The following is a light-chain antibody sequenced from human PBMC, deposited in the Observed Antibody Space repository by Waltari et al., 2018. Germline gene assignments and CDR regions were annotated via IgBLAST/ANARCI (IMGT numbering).Light chain of an antibody. V-gene: IGLV3-21*02. CDR2: DDS. Sequence: SYILTQPPSVSVAPGQTARLPCGGKHIGSKTGHWYQQKPGQAPVLVVSDDSDRPSGIRERFSDSNSGNTATLTISRVEAGDEADYYCQVWDSSSDHRVFGGGTTLTVL. CDR1: HIGSKT. CDR3: QVWDSSSDHRV. J-gene: IGLJ3*02.